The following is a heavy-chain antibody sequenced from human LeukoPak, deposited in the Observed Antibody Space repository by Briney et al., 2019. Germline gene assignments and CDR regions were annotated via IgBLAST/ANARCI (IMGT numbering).Heavy chain of an antibody. CDR2: ISWNSGSI. Sequence: GGSLRLSCAASGFTFDDYAMHWVRQAPGKGLEWVSGISWNSGSIGYADSVKGRFTISRHNSKNTLYLQMNSLRAEDTAVYYCARMLGPASFDYWGQGTLVTVSS. J-gene: IGHJ4*02. CDR1: GFTFDDYA. CDR3: ARMLGPASFDY. D-gene: IGHD2-15*01. V-gene: IGHV3-9*01.